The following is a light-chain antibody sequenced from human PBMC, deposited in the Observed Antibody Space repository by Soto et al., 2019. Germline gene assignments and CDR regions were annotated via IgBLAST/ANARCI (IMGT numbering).Light chain of an antibody. Sequence: QSALTQPASVSGSPGQSITISCTGTSSDVGLYDYVSWYQQHPGKAPQLMIYAVSNRPSGVSNRFSASKSGNTASLTISGLQPEDEADYYCASYPTDTTRLFGTGTKVTVL. CDR1: SSDVGLYDY. J-gene: IGLJ1*01. V-gene: IGLV2-14*01. CDR2: AVS. CDR3: ASYPTDTTRL.